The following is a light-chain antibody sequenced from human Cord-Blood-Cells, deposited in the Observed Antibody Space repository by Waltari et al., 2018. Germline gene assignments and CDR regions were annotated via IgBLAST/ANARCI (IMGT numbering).Light chain of an antibody. Sequence: QSALTQPASVSGSPGQSITISCTGTSSDVGSYNIVSWYQQHPGKAPKLMIHEGSKRPSGVSNRFSGSKSGNTASLTISGLQAEDEADYYCCSYAGSSTWVFGGGTKLTVL. CDR3: CSYAGSSTWV. CDR2: EGS. J-gene: IGLJ3*02. CDR1: SSDVGSYNI. V-gene: IGLV2-23*01.